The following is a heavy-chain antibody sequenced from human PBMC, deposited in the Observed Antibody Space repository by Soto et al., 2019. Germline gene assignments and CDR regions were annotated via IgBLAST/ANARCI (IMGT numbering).Heavy chain of an antibody. CDR2: ISSSSSTI. CDR1: GFTFSDYY. J-gene: IGHJ3*02. V-gene: IGHV3-11*04. D-gene: IGHD3-22*01. Sequence: GGSLRLSCAASGFTFSDYYRNWIRQAPGKGLEWVSYISSSSSTIYYADSVKGRFTISRDNAKNSLYLQMNSLRAEDTAVYYCAREATYYYDSSGYYDAFGIWGQGTMVTVSS. CDR3: AREATYYYDSSGYYDAFGI.